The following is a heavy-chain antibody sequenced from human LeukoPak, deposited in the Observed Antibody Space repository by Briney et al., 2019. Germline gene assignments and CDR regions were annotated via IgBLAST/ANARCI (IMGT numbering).Heavy chain of an antibody. CDR2: IYYSGST. J-gene: IGHJ2*01. D-gene: IGHD5-18*01. V-gene: IGHV4-39*01. Sequence: TSETVSLTCTVSGGSISSSSYYWGWTRQPPGKGLEWIGSIYYSGSTYYNPSLKSRVTISVDTSKNQFSLKLSSVTAADTAVYYCASLDTAMVWWYFDLWGRGTLVTVSS. CDR3: ASLDTAMVWWYFDL. CDR1: GGSISSSSYY.